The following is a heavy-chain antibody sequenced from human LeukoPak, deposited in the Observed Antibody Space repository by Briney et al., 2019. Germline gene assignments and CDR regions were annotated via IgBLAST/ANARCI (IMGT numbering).Heavy chain of an antibody. CDR1: GCTISSSSYY. D-gene: IGHD1-26*01. J-gene: IGHJ5*02. Sequence: SESLSLTCTVSGCTISSSSYYWGWLRQPPGMGLEWIGCIYYSRSNYYNPSLKSRVTISVDTSKNQFSLKLSSVTAADTAVYYCARSLIIVGATNWFDPWGQGTLVTVSS. V-gene: IGHV4-39*07. CDR2: IYYSRSN. CDR3: ARSLIIVGATNWFDP.